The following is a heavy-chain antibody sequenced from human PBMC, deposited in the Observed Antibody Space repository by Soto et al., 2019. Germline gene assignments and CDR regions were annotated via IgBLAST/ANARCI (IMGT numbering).Heavy chain of an antibody. D-gene: IGHD3-10*01. J-gene: IGHJ6*02. CDR2: MSYDGSNK. CDR1: GFTFSSYG. CDR3: ASSSGDLDVYGMDI. Sequence: GGSLRLSCAASGFTFSSYGMHWVRQAPGKGLEWVAVMSYDGSNKYYADSVKGRFTISRDNSKNTLYLQMNNLRAEDTAIYYCASSSGDLDVYGMDIWGPGTTVTVSS. V-gene: IGHV3-30*03.